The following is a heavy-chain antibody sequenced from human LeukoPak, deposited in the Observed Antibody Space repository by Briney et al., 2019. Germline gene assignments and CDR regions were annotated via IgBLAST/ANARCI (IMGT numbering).Heavy chain of an antibody. CDR3: ARHVEYCSSTSCYRHNAFDI. V-gene: IGHV5-10-1*01. J-gene: IGHJ3*02. Sequence: GESLRISCKGSGYRFTSYWISWVRQMPGKGLEWMGRIDPSDSYTNYSPSFQGHVTISADKSISTAYLQWSSLKASDTAMYYCARHVEYCSSTSCYRHNAFDIWGQGTMVTVSS. CDR2: IDPSDSYT. CDR1: GYRFTSYW. D-gene: IGHD2-2*01.